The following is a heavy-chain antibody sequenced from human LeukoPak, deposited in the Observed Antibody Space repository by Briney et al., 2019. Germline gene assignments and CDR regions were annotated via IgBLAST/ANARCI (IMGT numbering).Heavy chain of an antibody. Sequence: PGGSLRLSCAASGFTFSTYGMHWVRQAPGKGPQWVAFIRYDGDNKYYVDSVKGRFTVSRDNSKNTLYLQMNSLRAEDTAVYYCAKDQPLGEAAAGHGWNYFDYWGQGTLVTVSS. CDR3: AKDQPLGEAAAGHGWNYFDY. V-gene: IGHV3-30*02. CDR1: GFTFSTYG. CDR2: IRYDGDNK. J-gene: IGHJ4*02. D-gene: IGHD6-13*01.